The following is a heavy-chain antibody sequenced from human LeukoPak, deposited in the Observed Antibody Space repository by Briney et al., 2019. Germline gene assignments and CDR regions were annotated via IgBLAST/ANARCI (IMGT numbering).Heavy chain of an antibody. CDR1: GYSLSSGYY. CDR3: ARECSSSCYGMDV. J-gene: IGHJ6*02. Sequence: SETLSLTCTVSGYSLSSGYYWGWIRQPPGKGLEWIGSIYHSGSTYYNPSLKSRVTISVDTSKNQFSLKLSSVTAADTAVYYCARECSSSCYGMDVWGQGTTVTVSS. V-gene: IGHV4-38-2*02. CDR2: IYHSGST. D-gene: IGHD6-13*01.